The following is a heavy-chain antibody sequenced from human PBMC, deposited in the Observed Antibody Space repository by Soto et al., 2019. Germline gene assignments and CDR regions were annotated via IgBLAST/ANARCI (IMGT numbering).Heavy chain of an antibody. Sequence: EVQLVESGGGLVQPGGSLRLSCAASGFTVSSNYMSWVRQAPGKGLEWVSVIFTGGSTYYADSVKGRFTISRHSSKNTVYLQMNRLRAEDTAVYYCARDRYSSGWLDAFDIWGQGTMVNVS. J-gene: IGHJ3*02. D-gene: IGHD6-19*01. CDR3: ARDRYSSGWLDAFDI. CDR2: IFTGGST. CDR1: GFTVSSNY. V-gene: IGHV3-53*04.